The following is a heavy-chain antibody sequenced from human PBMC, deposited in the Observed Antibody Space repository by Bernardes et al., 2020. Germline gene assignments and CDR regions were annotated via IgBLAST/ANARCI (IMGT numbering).Heavy chain of an antibody. CDR2: MSADGSTT. V-gene: IGHV3-74*03. D-gene: IGHD7-27*01. J-gene: IGHJ6*02. CDR3: STDVFFNGGMDV. Sequence: GGSLRLSCAASGFRFSSYWMHWVRQAPGKGLEWVSRMSADGSTTTYADSVKGRFTISRDNARNTLFLQMNSLRAEDTAVFYCSTDVFFNGGMDVWGQGTTVTVSS. CDR1: GFRFSSYW.